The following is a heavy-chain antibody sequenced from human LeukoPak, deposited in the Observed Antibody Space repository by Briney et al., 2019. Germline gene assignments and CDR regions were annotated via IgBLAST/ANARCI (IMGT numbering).Heavy chain of an antibody. D-gene: IGHD3-10*01. Sequence: ASVKVSCKVSGYTLTELSMHWVRQAPGKGLEWMGGFDPEDGETIYAQKFQGRVTMTEDTSTDTAYMELSSLRSEDTAVYYCATGVGQGSGSYNNGNDAFDIWGQGTMVTVSS. V-gene: IGHV1-24*01. CDR1: GYTLTELS. CDR3: ATGVGQGSGSYNNGNDAFDI. CDR2: FDPEDGET. J-gene: IGHJ3*02.